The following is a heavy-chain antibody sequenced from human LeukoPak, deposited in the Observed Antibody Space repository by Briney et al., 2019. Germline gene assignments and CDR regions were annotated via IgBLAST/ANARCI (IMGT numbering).Heavy chain of an antibody. Sequence: PGGSLRLSSAASGFTFSSYAMSWVRQAPGKGLEWVSAISGRGGSTFYADSAKGRFTISRDNSKSTLYLQMDSLRAEDTAEYYCAKDYYGSGSYYGFVGYWGQGTLVTVSS. CDR1: GFTFSSYA. CDR3: AKDYYGSGSYYGFVGY. V-gene: IGHV3-23*01. J-gene: IGHJ4*02. D-gene: IGHD3-10*01. CDR2: ISGRGGST.